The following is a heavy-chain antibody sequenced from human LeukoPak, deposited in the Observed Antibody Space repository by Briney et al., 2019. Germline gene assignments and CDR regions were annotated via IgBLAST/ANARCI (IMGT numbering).Heavy chain of an antibody. CDR2: IYYSGST. CDR3: ARVKVDSMVRYYFDY. D-gene: IGHD3-10*01. CDR1: GGSFSGYY. V-gene: IGHV4-59*01. J-gene: IGHJ4*02. Sequence: SETLSLTCAVYGGSFSGYYWSWIRQPPGKGLEWIGYIYYSGSTNYNPSLKSRVTISVDTSKNQFSLKLSSVTAADTAVYYCARVKVDSMVRYYFDYWGQGTLVTVSS.